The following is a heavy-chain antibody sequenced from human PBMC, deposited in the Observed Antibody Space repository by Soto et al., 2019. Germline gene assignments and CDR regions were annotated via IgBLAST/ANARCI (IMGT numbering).Heavy chain of an antibody. D-gene: IGHD1-26*01. CDR2: MRSGSDYM. Sequence: EVQLVESGGGLVKPGGSLRLSCAASGFTFSNYIMIWVRQAPGMGLGWVSSMRSGSDYMYNADSVKGRFAISRDNAKNSLYLQMNSLRVEDTAVYYCARGGRYDLESPIDYWGQGTLVTVSS. CDR3: ARGGRYDLESPIDY. V-gene: IGHV3-21*01. CDR1: GFTFSNYI. J-gene: IGHJ4*02.